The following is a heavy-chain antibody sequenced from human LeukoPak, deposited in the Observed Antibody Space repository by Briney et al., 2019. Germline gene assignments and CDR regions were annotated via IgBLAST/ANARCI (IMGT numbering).Heavy chain of an antibody. D-gene: IGHD5-18*01. CDR2: IYYSGST. V-gene: IGHV4-59*01. Sequence: PSETLSLTRTVSGGSISSYYWSWIRQPPGKGLEWIGYIYYSGSTNYNPSLKSRVTISVDTSKNQFSLKLSSVTAADTAVYYCARDSYSYGPSFDYWGQGTLVTVSS. CDR3: ARDSYSYGPSFDY. J-gene: IGHJ4*02. CDR1: GGSISSYY.